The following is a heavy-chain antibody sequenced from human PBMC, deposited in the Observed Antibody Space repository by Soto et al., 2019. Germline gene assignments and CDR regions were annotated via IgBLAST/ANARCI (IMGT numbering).Heavy chain of an antibody. Sequence: GGSLRLSCAASGFTFDDYAMHWVRQAPGKGLEWVSGISWNSGSIGYADSVKGRFTISRDNAKNSLYLQMNSLRAEDTALYYCAKDKQQLVFNWFDPWGQGTLVTVSS. D-gene: IGHD6-13*01. CDR3: AKDKQQLVFNWFDP. V-gene: IGHV3-9*01. CDR1: GFTFDDYA. CDR2: ISWNSGSI. J-gene: IGHJ5*02.